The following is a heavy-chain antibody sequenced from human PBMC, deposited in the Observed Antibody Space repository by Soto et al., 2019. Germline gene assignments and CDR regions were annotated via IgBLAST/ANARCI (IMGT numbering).Heavy chain of an antibody. V-gene: IGHV3-30*18. Sequence: GGSLRLSCAASGFTFSLYGIHWVRQAPGKGLEWVAFISYEGSSHFYADSVQGRFTISRDNSKNIMYLQMNSPRADDTAVYYCAKEVAAAGDHYYFHGLDVWGQGTTVTVSS. J-gene: IGHJ6*02. CDR1: GFTFSLYG. CDR3: AKEVAAAGDHYYFHGLDV. D-gene: IGHD6-13*01. CDR2: ISYEGSSH.